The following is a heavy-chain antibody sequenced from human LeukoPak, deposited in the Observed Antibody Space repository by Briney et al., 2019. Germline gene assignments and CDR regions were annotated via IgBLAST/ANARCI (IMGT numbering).Heavy chain of an antibody. CDR2: ISGSGGST. Sequence: AGGSLRLSCAASGFTFSSYDMSWVRQAPGKGLEWVSNISGSGGSTYYADSVKGRFTISRDNPKNTLSLQMNSLRAEDTAVYYCAKGSAYADFWGQGTLVTVPS. J-gene: IGHJ4*02. D-gene: IGHD3-3*01. V-gene: IGHV3-23*01. CDR1: GFTFSSYD. CDR3: AKGSAYADF.